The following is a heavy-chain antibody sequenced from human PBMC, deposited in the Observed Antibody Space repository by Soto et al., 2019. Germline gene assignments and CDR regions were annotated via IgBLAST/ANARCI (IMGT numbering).Heavy chain of an antibody. CDR2: VYYSGGA. CDR3: GRVVEGATRHTDFDS. J-gene: IGHJ5*01. V-gene: IGHV4-39*01. D-gene: IGHD2-15*01. CDR1: GVSIHNSHSF. Sequence: SETLSLTCAVSGVSIHNSHSFWGWIRQPPGKGLEFIGSVYYSGGANYNPSLKSRVTVSIDTSNNQFSLRVNSVTAADTAVYYCGRVVEGATRHTDFDSWGQGIMVTVYS.